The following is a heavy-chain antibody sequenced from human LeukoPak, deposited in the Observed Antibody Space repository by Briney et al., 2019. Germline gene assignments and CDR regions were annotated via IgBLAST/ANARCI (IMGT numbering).Heavy chain of an antibody. Sequence: GESLKISCKGFGYTFTTYWIAWVRQMPGKGLEWMGIINPGDSDTRYSPSFQGQVTISADKSISTAYLQWSSLKASDTAMYYCARHEKFLLWGQGTLVTVSS. CDR3: ARHEKFLL. V-gene: IGHV5-51*01. CDR2: INPGDSDT. D-gene: IGHD3-10*01. J-gene: IGHJ4*02. CDR1: GYTFTTYW.